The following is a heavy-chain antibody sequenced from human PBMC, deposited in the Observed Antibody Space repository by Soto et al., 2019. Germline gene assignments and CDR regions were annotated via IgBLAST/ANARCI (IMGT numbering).Heavy chain of an antibody. V-gene: IGHV6-1*01. Sequence: SQTLSLTCAISGDSVSSDIAAWNWIRQSPSRGLEWLGRTYYRSKWFNDYAVSVKSRITIKPDTSKNQLSLHLNSVTPEDTAVYYCARDRSPSYSSRLWYFDYWGQGTLVTVS. CDR1: GDSVSSDIAA. CDR2: TYYRSKWFN. J-gene: IGHJ4*02. D-gene: IGHD3-22*01. CDR3: ARDRSPSYSSRLWYFDY.